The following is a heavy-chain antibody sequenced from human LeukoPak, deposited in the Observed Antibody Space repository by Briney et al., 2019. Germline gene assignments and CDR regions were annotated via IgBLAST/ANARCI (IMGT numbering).Heavy chain of an antibody. D-gene: IGHD1-26*01. Sequence: PGGSLRLSCAASGFTFSSYAMMWVRQAPGKGLEWVSTIVASYEGTFYADSVKGRFTISRDNAKNTLYLQMNSLRAEDTAVYYCARGYSGSYRVDYWGQGTLVTVSS. CDR1: GFTFSSYA. J-gene: IGHJ4*02. CDR2: IVASYEGT. CDR3: ARGYSGSYRVDY. V-gene: IGHV3-23*01.